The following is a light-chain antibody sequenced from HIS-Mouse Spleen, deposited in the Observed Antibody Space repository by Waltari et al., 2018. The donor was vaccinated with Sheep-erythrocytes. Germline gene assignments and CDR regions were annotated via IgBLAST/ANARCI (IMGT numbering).Light chain of an antibody. Sequence: SYELTQPPSVSVSPGQTARITCSGDALPKQYAYWYQQKPGQAPVLVIYKDSERPSGIPERFSGSSSVTTVTLTISGVQAEDEADYYCQSADSSGTSYVFGTGTKVTVL. CDR1: ALPKQY. CDR2: KDS. V-gene: IGLV3-25*03. CDR3: QSADSSGTSYV. J-gene: IGLJ1*01.